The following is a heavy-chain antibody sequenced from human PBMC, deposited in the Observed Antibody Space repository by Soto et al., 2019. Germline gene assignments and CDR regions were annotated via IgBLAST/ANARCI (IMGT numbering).Heavy chain of an antibody. CDR1: GDSFSSYA. V-gene: IGHV1-69*01. CDR3: AASDSSSWQHDY. Sequence: QVQLVQSGAELKKPGSSVRVSCKISGDSFSSYAISWVRQAPGEGLEWVGGIIPIFETANYAQKFQGRVTITAVESTTTAYMEVTRLRPEHTAIFYCAASDSSSWQHDYWGQGTLITVSS. D-gene: IGHD6-13*01. CDR2: IIPIFETA. J-gene: IGHJ4*02.